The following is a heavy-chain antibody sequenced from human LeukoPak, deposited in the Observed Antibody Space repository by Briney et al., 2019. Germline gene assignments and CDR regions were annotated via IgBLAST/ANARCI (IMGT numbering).Heavy chain of an antibody. Sequence: ASVKVSCKASGYTFTSYDINWVRQATGQGLEWMGWMNPNSGNTGYAQKFQGRVTVTRNTSISTAYMELSSLRSEDTAVYYCARGFSGSYPKPAVLGFLVSRSKYYFDYWGQGTLVTVSS. CDR1: GYTFTSYD. CDR2: MNPNSGNT. D-gene: IGHD1-26*01. CDR3: ARGFSGSYPKPAVLGFLVSRSKYYFDY. J-gene: IGHJ4*02. V-gene: IGHV1-8*01.